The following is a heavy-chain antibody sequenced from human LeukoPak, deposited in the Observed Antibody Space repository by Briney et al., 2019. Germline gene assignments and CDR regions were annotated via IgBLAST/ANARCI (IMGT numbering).Heavy chain of an antibody. Sequence: SETLSLTCTVSGYSMSSGYYWGWIRQPPERGLEWIGSMYHTGSTYYNPSLKGRVTISVDTSKNQFSLKLTSVTAADTALYFCARAGGGTYYFDFWGQGTLVTVSS. V-gene: IGHV4-38-2*02. D-gene: IGHD1-26*01. CDR3: ARAGGGTYYFDF. CDR2: MYHTGST. J-gene: IGHJ4*02. CDR1: GYSMSSGYY.